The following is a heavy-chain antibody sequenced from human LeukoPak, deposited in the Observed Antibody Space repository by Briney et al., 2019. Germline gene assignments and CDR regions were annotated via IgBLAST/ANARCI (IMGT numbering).Heavy chain of an antibody. Sequence: PGGSLRLSCEASGFTFSSYAMGWVRQAPGKGLEWVSVTSESGGSTHYADSVKGRFTIYRDNSKNTLYLQMNSLRGEDTAVYYCAKGRWGLTINSFDIWGQGTMVSVSS. D-gene: IGHD3-9*01. V-gene: IGHV3-23*01. CDR3: AKGRWGLTINSFDI. J-gene: IGHJ3*02. CDR2: TSESGGST. CDR1: GFTFSSYA.